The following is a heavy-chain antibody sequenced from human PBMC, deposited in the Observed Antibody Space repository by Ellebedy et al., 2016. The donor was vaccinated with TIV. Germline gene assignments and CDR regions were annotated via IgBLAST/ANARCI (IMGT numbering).Heavy chain of an antibody. D-gene: IGHD5-12*01. CDR2: IHAEGKT. CDR3: VNRAWLEQ. V-gene: IGHV3-23*05. J-gene: IGHJ4*02. CDR1: GFDVSRQS. Sequence: PGGSLRLSCVASGFDVSRQSMSWVRQAPGKGLEWVSVIHAEGKTYYGDSVKGRFTLSRDNWRNTLHLQMKNLKVEDTAVYYCVNRAWLEQWGQGTRVTVSS.